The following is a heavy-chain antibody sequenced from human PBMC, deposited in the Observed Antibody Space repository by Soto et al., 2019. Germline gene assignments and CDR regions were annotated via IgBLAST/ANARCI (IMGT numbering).Heavy chain of an antibody. CDR2: INPSGGST. CDR1: GYTFTSYY. V-gene: IGHV1-46*01. Sequence: ASVKVSCKASGYTFTSYYMHWVRQAPGQGLEWMGIINPSGGSTSYAQKFQGRVTMTTDTSTSTAYMELRSLRSDDTAVYYCARGYSSGWYMDAFDIWGQGTMVTVS. CDR3: ARGYSSGWYMDAFDI. J-gene: IGHJ3*02. D-gene: IGHD6-19*01.